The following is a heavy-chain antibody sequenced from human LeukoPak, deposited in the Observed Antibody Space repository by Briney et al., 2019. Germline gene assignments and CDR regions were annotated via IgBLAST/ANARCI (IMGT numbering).Heavy chain of an antibody. J-gene: IGHJ4*02. CDR3: ARTNDYGDYGPLGY. D-gene: IGHD4-17*01. CDR1: GGSISSGGYY. Sequence: NTSETLSLTCTVSGGSISSGGYYWSWIRQHPGKGLEWIGYIYYSGSTYYNPSLKSRVPISVDTSKNHFSLKLSSVTAADTAVYYCARTNDYGDYGPLGYWGQGTLVTVSS. CDR2: IYYSGST. V-gene: IGHV4-31*03.